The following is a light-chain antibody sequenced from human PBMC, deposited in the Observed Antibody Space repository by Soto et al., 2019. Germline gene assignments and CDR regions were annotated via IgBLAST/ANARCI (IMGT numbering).Light chain of an antibody. J-gene: IGKJ1*01. CDR3: QQYGNSPTT. CDR2: SAS. V-gene: IGKV3-20*01. Sequence: EIVLTQSPGTLSLSPGERATLSCRASQSVSSSYLAWYQQRPGQAPKLLISSASSRATGVPDRFSGSGSGTDFTLTINRLEPEDFAVYYCQQYGNSPTTFGQGTKVEIK. CDR1: QSVSSSY.